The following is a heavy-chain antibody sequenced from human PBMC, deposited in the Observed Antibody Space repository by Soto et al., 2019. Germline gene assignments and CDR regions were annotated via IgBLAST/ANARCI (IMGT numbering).Heavy chain of an antibody. D-gene: IGHD1-1*01. Sequence: GGSLRLSCAASGFTFSSYSMNWVRQAPGKGLEWVAVISYDGSNIYYADSVKGRFTISRDNSKNTLYLQMNSLRAEDTAVYYCAKDILERRYYYYGMDVWGQGTTVTVSS. J-gene: IGHJ6*02. CDR2: ISYDGSNI. CDR1: GFTFSSYS. V-gene: IGHV3-30*18. CDR3: AKDILERRYYYYGMDV.